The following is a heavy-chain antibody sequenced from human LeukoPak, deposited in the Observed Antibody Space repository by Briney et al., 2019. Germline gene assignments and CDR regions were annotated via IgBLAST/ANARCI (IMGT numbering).Heavy chain of an antibody. CDR3: AILGYCSSTSCYNP. CDR2: IIPIFGTA. Sequence: GASVKVSCKASGGTFSSYSISWVRQAPGQGLEWMGGIIPIFGTANYAQKFQGRVTITADKSTSKAYMELSSLRSKDTAVYYCAILGYCSSTSCYNPWGQGTLVTVSS. V-gene: IGHV1-69*06. J-gene: IGHJ4*02. CDR1: GGTFSSYS. D-gene: IGHD2-2*02.